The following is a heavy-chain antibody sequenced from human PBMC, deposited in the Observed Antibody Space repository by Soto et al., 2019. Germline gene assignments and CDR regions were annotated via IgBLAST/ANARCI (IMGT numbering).Heavy chain of an antibody. J-gene: IGHJ4*02. V-gene: IGHV1-18*01. D-gene: IGHD1-26*01. CDR2: ISAYNGNT. CDR3: ASSSALATSSLNDY. Sequence: QVQLVQSGAEVKKPGASVKVSCKASGYTFTIYGISWVRQAPGQGLEWMGWISAYNGNTNYAQKLQGRVTMTTDTSTSTDYMELRSLRSDATAVYYCASSSALATSSLNDYWGQGTLVTVSS. CDR1: GYTFTIYG.